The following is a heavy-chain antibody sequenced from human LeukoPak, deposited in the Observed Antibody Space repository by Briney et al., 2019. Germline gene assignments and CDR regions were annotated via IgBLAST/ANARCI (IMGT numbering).Heavy chain of an antibody. CDR1: GGSFSGYY. D-gene: IGHD3-22*01. J-gene: IGHJ4*02. Sequence: KASETLSLTCAVYGGSFSGYYWSWIRQPPGKGLEWIGEINHSGSTNYNPSLKSRVTISVDTSKNQFSLKLSSATAADTAVYYCARGVVVVISEYFDYWGQGTLVTVSS. CDR2: INHSGST. CDR3: ARGVVVVISEYFDY. V-gene: IGHV4-34*01.